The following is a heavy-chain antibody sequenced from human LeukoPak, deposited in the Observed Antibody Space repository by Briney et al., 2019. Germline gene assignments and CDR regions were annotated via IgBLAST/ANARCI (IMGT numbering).Heavy chain of an antibody. CDR2: ISSTGGTI. Sequence: GGSLGLSCATSGFTFRNYLMNWVRQAPGKGLEWVSFISSTGGTIYYADSVKGRFTVSRDNGKNSLLLQMNSLRAEDTALYYCARGYSRAAFDIWGQGTVVAVSS. CDR1: GFTFRNYL. J-gene: IGHJ3*02. V-gene: IGHV3-48*01. D-gene: IGHD2-15*01. CDR3: ARGYSRAAFDI.